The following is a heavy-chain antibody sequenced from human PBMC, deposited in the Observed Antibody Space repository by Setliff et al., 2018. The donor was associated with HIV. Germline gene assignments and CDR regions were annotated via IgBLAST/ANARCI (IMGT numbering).Heavy chain of an antibody. D-gene: IGHD3-10*01. V-gene: IGHV3-30*04. J-gene: IGHJ4*02. CDR1: GFPFSSYA. Sequence: GGSLRLSCAASGFPFSSYAMHWVRQAPGKGLEWVALISYDGSTKYYADSVKGRFTISRDDSKNTLYLQMNSLRVEDTAVYYCAKDMASDLVHLFDYWGQGALVTVSS. CDR2: ISYDGSTK. CDR3: AKDMASDLVHLFDY.